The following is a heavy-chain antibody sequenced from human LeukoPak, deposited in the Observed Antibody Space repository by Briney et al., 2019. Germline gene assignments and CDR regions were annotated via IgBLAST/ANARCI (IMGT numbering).Heavy chain of an antibody. CDR3: ARIGSGWYRWDYYYMDV. CDR2: INPNSGGT. D-gene: IGHD6-19*01. V-gene: IGHV1-2*02. J-gene: IGHJ6*03. CDR1: GYTFTGYY. Sequence: ASVKVSCKASGYTFTGYYMHWVRQAPGQGLEWMGWINPNSGGTNYAQKFQGRVTMTRDTSISTAYMELSSLRAEDTAVYYRARIGSGWYRWDYYYMDVWGKGTTVTVSS.